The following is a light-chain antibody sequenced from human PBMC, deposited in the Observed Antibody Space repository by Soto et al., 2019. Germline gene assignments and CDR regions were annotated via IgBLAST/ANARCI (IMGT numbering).Light chain of an antibody. V-gene: IGKV3-20*01. Sequence: EIVLTQSPGTLSLSPGERATLSCRASHSVSSSYLAWYQQKPGQAPRLLIYGASNRATGIPDRFSGSGSGTDFTLTISRLEPEDFAVYDCQQYGSSPETFGRGTKVEIK. CDR1: HSVSSSY. J-gene: IGKJ1*01. CDR3: QQYGSSPET. CDR2: GAS.